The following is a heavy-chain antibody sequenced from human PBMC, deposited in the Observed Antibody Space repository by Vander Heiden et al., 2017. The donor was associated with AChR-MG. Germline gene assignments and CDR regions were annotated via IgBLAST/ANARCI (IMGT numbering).Heavy chain of an antibody. D-gene: IGHD1-1*01. CDR3: ARDRARWNKYYYFGVDV. CDR2: ISFDGNNE. CDR1: GITVNTYH. Sequence: QVQLVESGGGGVQPGRSLRLSCVAPGITVNTYHMYWVRQAPGKGLGWVAVISFDGNNEYYADSVKGRFTISRDNSNNTLFLQMNSLRGEDTAVYYCARDRARWNKYYYFGVDVWGQGTTVTVSS. J-gene: IGHJ6*02. V-gene: IGHV3-30-3*01.